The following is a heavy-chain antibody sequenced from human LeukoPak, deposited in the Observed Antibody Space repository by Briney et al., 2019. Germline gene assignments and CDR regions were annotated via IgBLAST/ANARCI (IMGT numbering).Heavy chain of an antibody. CDR3: AKDHDSSGYFDY. J-gene: IGHJ4*02. Sequence: GGFLRLSCAASGFTFSSYGMHWVRQAPGKGLEWVAVISYDGSNKYYADSVKGRFTISRDNSKNTLYLQMNSLGAEDTAVYYCAKDHDSSGYFDYWGQGTLVTVSS. V-gene: IGHV3-30*18. CDR1: GFTFSSYG. D-gene: IGHD3-22*01. CDR2: ISYDGSNK.